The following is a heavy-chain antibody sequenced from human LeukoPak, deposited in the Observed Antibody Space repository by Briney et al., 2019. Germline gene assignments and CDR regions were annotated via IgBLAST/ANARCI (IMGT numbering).Heavy chain of an antibody. CDR1: GFTLSDYY. V-gene: IGHV3-23*01. CDR2: ISGSGGST. D-gene: IGHD6-13*01. J-gene: IGHJ4*02. Sequence: TGGSLRLSCAASGFTLSDYYMSWIRQAPGKGLEWVSAISGSGGSTYYADSVKGRFTISRDNSKNTLCLQMNSLRAEDTAVYYCAKQPYISSSWYSDYFDYWGQGTLVTVSS. CDR3: AKQPYISSSWYSDYFDY.